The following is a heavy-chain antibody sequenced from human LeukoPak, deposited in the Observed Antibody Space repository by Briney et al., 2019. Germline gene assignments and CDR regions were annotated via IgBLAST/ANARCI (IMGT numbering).Heavy chain of an antibody. Sequence: GGSLRLSCAASGFTFSSYWMSWVRQAPGKGLEWVANIKQDGSEKYYVDSVKGRFTISRDNAKNSLYLQMNSLRAEDTAVYYCASAGYILTGYYGMDVWGQGTTVTVSS. V-gene: IGHV3-7*01. CDR1: GFTFSSYW. J-gene: IGHJ6*02. D-gene: IGHD3-9*01. CDR2: IKQDGSEK. CDR3: ASAGYILTGYYGMDV.